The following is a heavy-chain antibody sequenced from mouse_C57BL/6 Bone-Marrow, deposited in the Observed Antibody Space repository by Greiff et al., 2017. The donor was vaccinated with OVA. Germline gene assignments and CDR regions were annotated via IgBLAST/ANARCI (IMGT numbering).Heavy chain of an antibody. CDR3: AIYYGHHGRYYFDY. Sequence: EVQLQQSGPELVKPGDSVKISCKASGYSFTGYFMNWVMQSHGKSLEWIGRINPYNGDTFYNQKFKGKATLTVDKSSSTAHMELRSLTSEDSAVYYCAIYYGHHGRYYFDYWGRGTTLTVSS. CDR1: GYSFTGYF. V-gene: IGHV1-20*01. J-gene: IGHJ2*01. D-gene: IGHD2-1*01. CDR2: INPYNGDT.